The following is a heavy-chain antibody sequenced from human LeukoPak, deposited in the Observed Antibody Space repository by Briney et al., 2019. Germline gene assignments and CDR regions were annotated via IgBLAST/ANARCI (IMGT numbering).Heavy chain of an antibody. V-gene: IGHV3-64D*06. CDR2: ISANGGTT. Sequence: PGETLRLPCSASGFIISDYAMHWVRQAPGKGPEYVSGISANGGTTYHADYVKGRFTISRDTSKNTLYLQMSSLRAEDTAMYYCVKDLYKGDSASWYFFHYWGQGTLVTVSS. CDR1: GFIISDYA. CDR3: VKDLYKGDSASWYFFHY. D-gene: IGHD6-13*01. J-gene: IGHJ4*02.